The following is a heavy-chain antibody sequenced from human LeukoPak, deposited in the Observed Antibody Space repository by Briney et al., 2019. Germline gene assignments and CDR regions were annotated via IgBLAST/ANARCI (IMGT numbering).Heavy chain of an antibody. Sequence: GGSLRLSCAASGFTFSSYSMNWVRQAPGKGLEWVSSISSSSSYIYYADSVKGRFTISRDNAKNSLYLQMNSLRAEDTAVYYCARTGTTSWGMDVWGQGTTVTASS. CDR1: GFTFSSYS. V-gene: IGHV3-21*01. CDR2: ISSSSSYI. J-gene: IGHJ6*02. D-gene: IGHD1-7*01. CDR3: ARTGTTSWGMDV.